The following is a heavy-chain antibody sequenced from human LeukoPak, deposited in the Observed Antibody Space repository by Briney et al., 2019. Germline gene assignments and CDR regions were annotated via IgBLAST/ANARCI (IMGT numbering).Heavy chain of an antibody. J-gene: IGHJ4*02. CDR1: GFTFSSYE. Sequence: GGSLRLSCAASGFTFSSYEVNWVRQAPGKGLEWVSYTSSSGSTIYYADSVKGRFTISRDNAKKSLYLQMNSLRAEDTAVYYCARVPTVGSGGYQFDYWGQGTLVTVSS. D-gene: IGHD2-15*01. CDR3: ARVPTVGSGGYQFDY. V-gene: IGHV3-48*03. CDR2: TSSSGSTI.